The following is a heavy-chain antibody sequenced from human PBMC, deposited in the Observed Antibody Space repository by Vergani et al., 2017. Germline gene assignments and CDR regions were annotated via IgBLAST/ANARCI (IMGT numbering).Heavy chain of an antibody. CDR3: ARASIVVVPAAHFDY. J-gene: IGHJ4*02. Sequence: QVQLVQSGAEVKKPGASVKVSCKASGYTFTSCGISWVRQAPGQGLEWMGWISAYNGNTNYAQKLQGRVTMTTDTSTSTAYMELRSLRSDDTAVYYCARASIVVVPAAHFDYWGKGTLVTVSS. CDR1: GYTFTSCG. D-gene: IGHD2-2*01. CDR2: ISAYNGNT. V-gene: IGHV1-18*01.